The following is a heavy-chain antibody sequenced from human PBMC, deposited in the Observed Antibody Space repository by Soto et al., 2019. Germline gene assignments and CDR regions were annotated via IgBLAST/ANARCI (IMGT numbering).Heavy chain of an antibody. D-gene: IGHD4-17*01. CDR2: IYYSGST. Sequence: SETLSLTCIVSGGSIRSYYWSWIRQPPGKGLEWIGYIYYSGSTNYNPSLKSRVTISVDTSKNQFSLKLSSVTAADTAVYYCARRYGGAFDIWGQGTMVTVSS. CDR3: ARRYGGAFDI. CDR1: GGSIRSYY. V-gene: IGHV4-59*08. J-gene: IGHJ3*02.